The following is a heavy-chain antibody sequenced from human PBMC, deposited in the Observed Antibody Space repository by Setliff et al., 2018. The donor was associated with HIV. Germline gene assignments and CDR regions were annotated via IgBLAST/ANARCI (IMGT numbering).Heavy chain of an antibody. CDR1: GSTFTTYG. CDR2: ISGYNANT. V-gene: IGHV1-18*01. J-gene: IGHJ6*02. D-gene: IGHD2-2*01. Sequence: ASVKVSCKASGSTFTTYGLTWVRQAPGQGLEWMGWISGYNANTYYAETLQGRVTVTIETSTTTAYMELRSLRSDDTAVYYCARGGYCSGTSCPMDSFYFYGMDVWGQGTTVTVSS. CDR3: ARGGYCSGTSCPMDSFYFYGMDV.